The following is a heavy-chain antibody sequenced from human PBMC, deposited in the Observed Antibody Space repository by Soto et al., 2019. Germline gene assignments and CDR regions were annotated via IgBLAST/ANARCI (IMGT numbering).Heavy chain of an antibody. CDR1: GFSLSTSGVG. D-gene: IGHD1-1*01. Sequence: QITLKESGPTRVKPTQTLTLTCTFSGFSLSTSGVGVGWIRQPPGKALEHLALIYWDDDKRYSPSLKSRLTITKDTSKSHAVLTMPNMDPVDTATYYCAHSAGLQGNSDRRYFDYWGQGALVTVSS. V-gene: IGHV2-5*02. CDR2: IYWDDDK. J-gene: IGHJ4*02. CDR3: AHSAGLQGNSDRRYFDY.